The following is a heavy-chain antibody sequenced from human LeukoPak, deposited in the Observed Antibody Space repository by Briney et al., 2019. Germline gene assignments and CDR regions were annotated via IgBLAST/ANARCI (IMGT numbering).Heavy chain of an antibody. CDR3: AKDPIGSTSVYYYGMDV. CDR1: GFTFSSYA. J-gene: IGHJ6*02. V-gene: IGHV3-23*01. CDR2: ISGSGGST. Sequence: TGGSLRLSCAASGFTFSSYAMSWFRQAPGKGLEWVSAISGSGGSTYYADSVKGRFTISRDNSKNTLYLQMNSLRAEDTAVYYCAKDPIGSTSVYYYGMDVWGQGTTVTVSS. D-gene: IGHD2-2*01.